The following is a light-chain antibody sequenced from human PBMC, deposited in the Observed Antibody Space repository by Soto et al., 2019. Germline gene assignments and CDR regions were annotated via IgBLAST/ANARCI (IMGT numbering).Light chain of an antibody. CDR3: QQYHKWPPIT. Sequence: EIVRTQVTATQSVALGGSGILSCRASQSVSSNLAWYQQKPGQAPRLLIYGASTRATGIPARFRGGGSGTEFTLTISSLQSEDSAVYYCQQYHKWPPITFGQGTRLENK. J-gene: IGKJ5*01. V-gene: IGKV3-15*01. CDR1: QSVSSN. CDR2: GAS.